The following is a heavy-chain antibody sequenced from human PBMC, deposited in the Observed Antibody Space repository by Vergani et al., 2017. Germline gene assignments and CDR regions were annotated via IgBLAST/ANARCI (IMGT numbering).Heavy chain of an antibody. CDR3: ARGSGELWFGELLYGYFDY. D-gene: IGHD3-10*01. J-gene: IGHJ4*02. CDR2: IYYSGST. Sequence: QVQLQESGPGLVKPSETLSLTCTVSGGSISSYYWSWIRQPPGRGRRWFGYIYYSGSTNYNPSLKSRVTISVDTCKNQFSLELSSVTAADTAVYFCARGSGELWFGELLYGYFDYWGQGTLVTVSS. V-gene: IGHV4-59*01. CDR1: GGSISSYY.